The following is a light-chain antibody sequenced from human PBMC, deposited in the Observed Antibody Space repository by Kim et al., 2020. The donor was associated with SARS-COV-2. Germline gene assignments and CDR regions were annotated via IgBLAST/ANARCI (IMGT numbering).Light chain of an antibody. J-gene: IGKJ2*01. CDR1: QSVTSTY. Sequence: GERATRACRTSQSVTSTYIAWYQQRPGQAPRLLLYASSIRDAGIPDRFSGSGSGSDFTLTITRLEPEDFAVYYCQQYDTSPPTYTFGQGTKLEI. CDR2: ASS. CDR3: QQYDTSPPTYT. V-gene: IGKV3-20*01.